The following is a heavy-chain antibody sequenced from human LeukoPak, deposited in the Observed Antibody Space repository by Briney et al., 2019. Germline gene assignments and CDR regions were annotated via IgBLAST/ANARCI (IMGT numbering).Heavy chain of an antibody. CDR2: IRYDGSNK. V-gene: IGHV3-30*02. D-gene: IGHD6-19*01. CDR1: GFTFSSYD. J-gene: IGHJ6*03. CDR3: AKGSKAVLFTRDHYMDV. Sequence: GGSLRLSCAASGFTFSSYDIHWVRQAPGKGLEWVAFIRYDGSNKKYADSVRGRFTISRDNSKNTLYLQMNSLRAEDTAVYFCAKGSKAVLFTRDHYMDVWGKGTTVTISS.